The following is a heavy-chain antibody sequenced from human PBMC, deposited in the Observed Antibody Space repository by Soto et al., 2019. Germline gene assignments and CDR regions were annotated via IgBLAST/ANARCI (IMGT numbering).Heavy chain of an antibody. CDR3: AKDNIVVRGVTYYYYYGMDV. D-gene: IGHD3-10*01. CDR1: GFTFSSYA. V-gene: IGHV3-23*01. Sequence: LRLSCAASGFTFSSYAMSWVRQAPGKGLEWVSAISGSGGSTYYADSVKGRFTISRDNSKNTLYLQMNSLRAEDTAVYYCAKDNIVVRGVTYYYYYGMDVWGQGTTVTVSS. J-gene: IGHJ6*02. CDR2: ISGSGGST.